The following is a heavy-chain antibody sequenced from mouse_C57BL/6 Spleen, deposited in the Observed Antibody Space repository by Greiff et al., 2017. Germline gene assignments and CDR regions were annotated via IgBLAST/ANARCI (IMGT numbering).Heavy chain of an antibody. CDR3: ARREGNYDAMDY. D-gene: IGHD2-1*01. CDR2: IYPGGGYT. Sequence: VQLKQSGAELVRPGTSVKMSCKASGYTFTNYWIGWAKQRPGHGLEWIGDIYPGGGYTNYNEKFKGKATLTADKSSSTAYMQFSSLTSEDSAIYYCARREGNYDAMDYWGQGTSVTVSS. V-gene: IGHV1-63*01. J-gene: IGHJ4*01. CDR1: GYTFTNYW.